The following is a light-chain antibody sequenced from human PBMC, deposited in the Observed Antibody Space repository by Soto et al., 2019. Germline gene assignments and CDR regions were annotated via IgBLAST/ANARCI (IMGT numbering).Light chain of an antibody. CDR1: QSVTNY. CDR2: ETI. V-gene: IGKV3-11*01. J-gene: IGKJ5*01. CDR3: QHRSHWLIT. Sequence: EIVLTQSPATLSLSPGERATISCRASQSVTNYLAWYQQKAGRAPRLLIYETIHRATGIPARFSGSGSGTDFTLTISSLEPEDFAVYYCQHRSHWLITFGQGTRLEIK.